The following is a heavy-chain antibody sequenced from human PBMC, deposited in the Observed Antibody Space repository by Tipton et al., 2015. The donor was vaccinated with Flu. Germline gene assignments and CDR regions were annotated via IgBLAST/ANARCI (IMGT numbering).Heavy chain of an antibody. CDR2: ISGSGAST. CDR3: AKGGAARPEF. Sequence: SLRLSCAASGFTFSSYHMSWVRQAPGKGLEWVSAISGSGASTYFADSVKGRLTISRDNSKNTLYLQMNSLRVGDTAVYYCAKGGAARPEFWGQGTLVTVSP. D-gene: IGHD6-6*01. CDR1: GFTFSSYH. J-gene: IGHJ4*02. V-gene: IGHV3-23*01.